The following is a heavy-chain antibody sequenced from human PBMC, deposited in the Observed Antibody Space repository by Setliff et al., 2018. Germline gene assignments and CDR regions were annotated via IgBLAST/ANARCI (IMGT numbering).Heavy chain of an antibody. V-gene: IGHV4-61*09. CDR1: DDSISSRHYY. CDR3: VRSAVYCARMSGFQYMDV. J-gene: IGHJ6*03. Sequence: SETLSLTCTVSDDSISSRHYYWSWIRQPAGKGLEWLGQIYTSWSTNYNPSLKGRATLSIDASKRQFSLKLTSVTAADTAVYYCVRSAVYCARMSGFQYMDVWGKGTTVTVSS. D-gene: IGHD2-21*01. CDR2: IYTSWST.